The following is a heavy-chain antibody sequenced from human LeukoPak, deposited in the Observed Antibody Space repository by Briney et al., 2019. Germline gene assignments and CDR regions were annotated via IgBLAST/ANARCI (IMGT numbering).Heavy chain of an antibody. V-gene: IGHV4-39*01. D-gene: IGHD5-18*01. CDR1: GGSISSSSYY. Sequence: SETLSLTCTVSGGSISSSSYYWGWIRQPPGKGLEWIGSIYYSGSTYYNPSLKSRVTISVDTSKNQFSLKLNSVTAADTAVYYCARGVDTAMVYDYWGQGALVTVSS. CDR2: IYYSGST. CDR3: ARGVDTAMVYDY. J-gene: IGHJ4*02.